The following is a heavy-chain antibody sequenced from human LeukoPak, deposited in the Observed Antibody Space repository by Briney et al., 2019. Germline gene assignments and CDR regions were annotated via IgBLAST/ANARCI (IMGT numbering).Heavy chain of an antibody. D-gene: IGHD3-10*01. V-gene: IGHV1-69*06. CDR3: ARDYYGSGSDYYYGMDV. CDR2: IIPIFGTA. CDR1: GGTFSSYA. J-gene: IGHJ6*04. Sequence: GSSVKVSCKASGGTFSSYAISWVRQAPGQGLEWMGGIIPIFGTANYAQKFQGRVTITADKSTSTAYMELRSLRSEDTAVYYCARDYYGSGSDYYYGMDVWGKGTPVTVSS.